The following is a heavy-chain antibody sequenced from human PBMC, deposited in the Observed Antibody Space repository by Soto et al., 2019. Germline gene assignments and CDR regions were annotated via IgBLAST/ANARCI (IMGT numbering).Heavy chain of an antibody. CDR1: GFTVSDS. V-gene: IGHV3-53*01. CDR2: IHSDGST. D-gene: IGHD5-18*01. Sequence: GESLKISCSVAGFTVSDSMSWVRQAPGKGLECVSFIHSDGSTHYTDSVRGRFTISRDNSKNTLYLQMDSLRAEDTAVYYCAKPDTAMVTFTAFDIWGQGTMVTVSS. J-gene: IGHJ3*02. CDR3: AKPDTAMVTFTAFDI.